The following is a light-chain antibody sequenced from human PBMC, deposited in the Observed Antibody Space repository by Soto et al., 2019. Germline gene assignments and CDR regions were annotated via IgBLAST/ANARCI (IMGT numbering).Light chain of an antibody. J-gene: IGKJ4*01. V-gene: IGKV1-33*01. CDR1: QDISNY. CDR3: QHYANLPLT. CDR2: GAS. Sequence: DTQMTQSPSSLSASVGDRVTITCQASQDISNYLNWYQQKPGKAPKLLIYGASSLETGVPSRFRGSGSGTDFTFTISSLQPEDVATYFCQHYANLPLTFGGGTKVEIK.